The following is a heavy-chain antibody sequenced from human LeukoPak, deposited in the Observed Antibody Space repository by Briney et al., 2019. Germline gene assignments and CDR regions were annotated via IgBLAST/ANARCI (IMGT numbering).Heavy chain of an antibody. V-gene: IGHV4-59*08. J-gene: IGHJ4*02. D-gene: IGHD5-24*01. CDR3: ARNVGDGYNSLGGY. CDR2: IYYTGNT. Sequence: SETLSLTCTVSGGSISSYYWSWIRQPPGKGLEWIGYIYYTGNTNYNPSLKSRVTISVGTSKNQFSLKLSSVTAADTAVYYCARNVGDGYNSLGGYWGQGTLVTVSS. CDR1: GGSISSYY.